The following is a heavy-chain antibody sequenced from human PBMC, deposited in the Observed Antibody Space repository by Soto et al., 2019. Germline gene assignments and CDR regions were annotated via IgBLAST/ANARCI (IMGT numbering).Heavy chain of an antibody. CDR3: ARSSDFNPFDY. CDR2: INHSGST. CDR1: GGSFSGYY. D-gene: IGHD6-6*01. J-gene: IGHJ4*02. V-gene: IGHV4-34*01. Sequence: PSETLSLTCAVYGGSFSGYYWSWIRQPPGKGLEWIGEINHSGSTNCNPSLKSRVTISVDTSKNQFSLNLNSVTAADTAVYYCARSSDFNPFDYWGQGTLVTVSS.